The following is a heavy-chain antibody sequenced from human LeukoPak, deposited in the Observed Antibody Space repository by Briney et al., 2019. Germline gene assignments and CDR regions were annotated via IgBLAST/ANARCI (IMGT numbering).Heavy chain of an antibody. J-gene: IGHJ2*01. CDR3: AGSDTTGYSPREWDYWYFDL. CDR2: LAYDGTNE. Sequence: GGSLRLSCATSGFTFSIYAMHWVRHAPGKGLEWVALLAYDGTNEYYADSVKGRFTISRDNAKNSLYLQMNSLRAEDTAVYYCAGSDTTGYSPREWDYWYFDLWGRGTLVTVSS. V-gene: IGHV3-30*12. D-gene: IGHD3-9*01. CDR1: GFTFSIYA.